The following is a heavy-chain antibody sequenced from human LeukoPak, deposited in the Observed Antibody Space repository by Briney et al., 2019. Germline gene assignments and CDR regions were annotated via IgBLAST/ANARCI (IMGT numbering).Heavy chain of an antibody. Sequence: SVKVSCKASGGTFSSYAISWVRQAPGQGLEWMGGIIPIFGTANYAQKFQGRVTITADKSTSTAYMELSSLRSEDTAVYYCARSKPPSRGYCSGGSCYSLGDYWGQGTLVTVSS. CDR3: ARSKPPSRGYCSGGSCYSLGDY. CDR2: IIPIFGTA. CDR1: GGTFSSYA. V-gene: IGHV1-69*06. J-gene: IGHJ4*02. D-gene: IGHD2-15*01.